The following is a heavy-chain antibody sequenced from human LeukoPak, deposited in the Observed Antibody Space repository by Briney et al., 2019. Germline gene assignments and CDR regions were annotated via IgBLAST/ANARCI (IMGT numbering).Heavy chain of an antibody. J-gene: IGHJ4*02. D-gene: IGHD3-22*01. CDR3: ARDRGTMIVVD. CDR2: IYYSGST. CDR1: GGSISSGDYY. Sequence: PSETLSLTCTVSGGSISSGDYYWSWIRQPPGKGLEWIGYIYYSGSTYYNPSLKSRVTISVDTSKNQFSLKLSSVTAADTAVYYCARDRGTMIVVDWGQGTLVTVSS. V-gene: IGHV4-30-4*01.